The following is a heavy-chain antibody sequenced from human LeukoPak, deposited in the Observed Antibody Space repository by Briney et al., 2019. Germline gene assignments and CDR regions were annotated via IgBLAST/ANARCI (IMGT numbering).Heavy chain of an antibody. CDR3: ARALMRGLVYY. J-gene: IGHJ4*02. CDR2: ISSSGSTI. V-gene: IGHV3-11*04. D-gene: IGHD3-22*01. CDR1: GFTFSDYY. Sequence: GGSLRLSCAASGFTFSDYYKSWIRQAPGKGLEWVSYISSSGSTIYYADSVKGRFTISRDNAKNSLYLQMNSLRAEDTAVYYCARALMRGLVYYWGQGTLVTVSS.